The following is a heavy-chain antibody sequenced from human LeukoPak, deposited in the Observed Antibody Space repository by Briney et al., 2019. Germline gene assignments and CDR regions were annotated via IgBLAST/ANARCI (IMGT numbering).Heavy chain of an antibody. CDR1: GFTFSSYW. CDR3: ASLRTVYCSGGSCYSSYYYYGMDV. V-gene: IGHV3-7*01. D-gene: IGHD2-15*01. J-gene: IGHJ6*02. Sequence: PGGSLRLSCAASGFTFSSYWMSWVRQAPGKGLEWVANIKQDESEKYYVDSVKGRFTISRDNAKNSLYLQMNSLRAEDTAVYYCASLRTVYCSGGSCYSSYYYYGMDVWGQGTTVTVSS. CDR2: IKQDESEK.